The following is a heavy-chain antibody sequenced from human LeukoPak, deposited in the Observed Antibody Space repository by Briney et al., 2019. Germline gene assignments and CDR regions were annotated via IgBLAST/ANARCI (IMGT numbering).Heavy chain of an antibody. J-gene: IGHJ4*02. CDR2: ISGSG. Sequence: GGSLRLSCAASGFTFSSYAMSWVRQAPGKGLEWASAISGSGYADSVKGRFTISRDNSKNTLYLQMNSLRAEDTAVYYCAKRATGTAIDYWGQGTLVTVSS. V-gene: IGHV3-23*01. D-gene: IGHD2-21*02. CDR3: AKRATGTAIDY. CDR1: GFTFSSYA.